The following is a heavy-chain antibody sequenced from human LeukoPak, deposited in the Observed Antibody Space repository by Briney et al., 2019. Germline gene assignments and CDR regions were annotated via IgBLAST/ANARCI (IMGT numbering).Heavy chain of an antibody. CDR1: GFTFSSYS. CDR2: ITSSSTYK. Sequence: GGSLRLSCAASGFTFSSYSMNWVRQAPGKGLEWVSSITSSSTYKYYADSLKGRFTISRDNAKNSPYLQMNSLRAEDTAVYYCARRGFSGYDSWYFDLWGRGTLVTVSS. V-gene: IGHV3-21*01. CDR3: ARRGFSGYDSWYFDL. J-gene: IGHJ2*01. D-gene: IGHD5-12*01.